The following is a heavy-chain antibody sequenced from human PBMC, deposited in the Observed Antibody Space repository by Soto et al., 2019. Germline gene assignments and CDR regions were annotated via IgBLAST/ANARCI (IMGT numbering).Heavy chain of an antibody. J-gene: IGHJ6*02. CDR3: ARDPQLVATKGSYYYGMDV. V-gene: IGHV3-30-3*01. D-gene: IGHD5-12*01. CDR1: GFTFSSYA. CDR2: ISYDGSNK. Sequence: GGSLRLSCAASGFTFSSYAMHWVRQAPGKGLEWVAVISYDGSNKYYADSVKGRFTISRDNSKNTLYLQMNSLRAEDTAVYYCARDPQLVATKGSYYYGMDVWGQGTTVTVSS.